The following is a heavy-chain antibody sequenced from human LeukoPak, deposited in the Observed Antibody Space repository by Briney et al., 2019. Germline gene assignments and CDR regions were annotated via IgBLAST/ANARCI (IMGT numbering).Heavy chain of an antibody. J-gene: IGHJ4*02. Sequence: GESLKISCKGPGYSFTSYWIGWVRQMPGKGLEWMGIIYPGDSDTRYSPSFQGQVTISADKSISTAYLQWSSLKASDTAMYYCARLQGADPYSSSNFDYWGQGTLVTVSS. V-gene: IGHV5-51*01. CDR1: GYSFTSYW. CDR2: IYPGDSDT. D-gene: IGHD6-6*01. CDR3: ARLQGADPYSSSNFDY.